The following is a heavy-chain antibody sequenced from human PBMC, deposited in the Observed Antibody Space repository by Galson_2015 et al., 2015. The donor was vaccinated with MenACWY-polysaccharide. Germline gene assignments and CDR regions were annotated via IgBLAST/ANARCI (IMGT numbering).Heavy chain of an antibody. CDR2: ISYDGSNK. J-gene: IGHJ4*02. CDR3: AKEVVRGFGLNY. Sequence: SLRLSCAASGFTFSSYGMHWVRQATGKGLEWVAVISYDGSNKYYADSVKGRFTISRDNSKNTLYLQMNSLRAEDTAVYYCAKEVVRGFGLNYSGPGTLVTVSS. D-gene: IGHD3-10*01. V-gene: IGHV3-30*18. CDR1: GFTFSSYG.